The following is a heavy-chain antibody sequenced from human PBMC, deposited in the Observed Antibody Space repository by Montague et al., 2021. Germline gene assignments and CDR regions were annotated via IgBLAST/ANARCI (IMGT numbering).Heavy chain of an antibody. CDR1: GFIFSYFS. CDR2: IPPDGSNN. D-gene: IGHD7-27*01. CDR3: ARDAVTGDEKEDLDV. Sequence: SLRLSCAASGFIFSYFSIHWVRQAPGKGLEWVADIPPDGSNNYFADSVKGRFTISRDNSKKILYLQMNSLTAEDTALYYRARDAVTGDEKEDLDVGGQGTTVTVS. V-gene: IGHV3-30*04. J-gene: IGHJ6*02.